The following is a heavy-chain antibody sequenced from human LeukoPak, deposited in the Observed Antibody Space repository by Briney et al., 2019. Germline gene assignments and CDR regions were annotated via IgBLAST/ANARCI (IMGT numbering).Heavy chain of an antibody. CDR2: IYYSGST. J-gene: IGHJ6*03. CDR1: GGSISSYY. CDR3: ARTTDYYDSLRDYYYYYMDV. Sequence: SETLSLTCTVSGGSISSYYWSWIRQPPGKGLEWIGYIYYSGSTNYNPSLKSRVTISVDTSKNQFSLKLSSVTAADTAVYYCARTTDYYDSLRDYYYYYMDVWGKGTTVTISS. D-gene: IGHD3-22*01. V-gene: IGHV4-59*01.